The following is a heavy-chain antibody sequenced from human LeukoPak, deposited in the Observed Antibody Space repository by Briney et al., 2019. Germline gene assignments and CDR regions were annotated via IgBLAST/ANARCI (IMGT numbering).Heavy chain of an antibody. D-gene: IGHD3-3*01. J-gene: IGHJ6*02. Sequence: SETLSLTCTVSGGSISSYYWSWIRQPPGKGLEWIGYIYYSGSTNYNPSLKSRVTISVDTSKNQFSLKLSSMTAADTAVYYCARVILEPLGSYYYGMDVWGQGTTVTVSS. V-gene: IGHV4-59*01. CDR3: ARVILEPLGSYYYGMDV. CDR2: IYYSGST. CDR1: GGSISSYY.